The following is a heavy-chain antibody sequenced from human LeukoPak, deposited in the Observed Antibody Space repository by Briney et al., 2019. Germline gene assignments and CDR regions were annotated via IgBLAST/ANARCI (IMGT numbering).Heavy chain of an antibody. D-gene: IGHD3-10*01. CDR3: TTDILYGGVSFDP. V-gene: IGHV3-15*04. Sequence: PGGSLRLSCAASGFTFSIYATSWVRQAPGKGLELVGRIESKTDGGTTDYAAPVKGRFTISRVDSKNTLYLQMNSLKTEDTAVYYCTTDILYGGVSFDPWGQGTLVTVSS. J-gene: IGHJ5*02. CDR2: IESKTDGGTT. CDR1: GFTFSIYA.